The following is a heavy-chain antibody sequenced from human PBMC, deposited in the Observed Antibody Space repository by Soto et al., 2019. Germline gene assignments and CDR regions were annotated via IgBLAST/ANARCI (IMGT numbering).Heavy chain of an antibody. J-gene: IGHJ5*02. CDR2: INPNSGGT. V-gene: IGHV1-2*02. CDR1: GYTFTGYY. D-gene: IGHD2-2*01. Sequence: ASVKVSCKASGYTFTGYYMHWVRQAPGQGLEWMGWINPNSGGTNYAQKFQGRVTMTRDTSISTAYMELSRLRSDDTAVYYCARPVTSWGKDWFDPWGQGTLVTVSS. CDR3: ARPVTSWGKDWFDP.